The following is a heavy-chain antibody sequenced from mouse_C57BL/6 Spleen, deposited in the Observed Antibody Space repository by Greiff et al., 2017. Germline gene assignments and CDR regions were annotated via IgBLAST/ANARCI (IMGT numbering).Heavy chain of an antibody. V-gene: IGHV5-4*03. CDR3: ARTGTRCGSSALDY. Sequence: EVKLLESGGGLVKPGGSLKLSCAASGYTFSSYAMSWVRQTPGKRLEWVATINAGGSYTYYPDNVKGRFTFSRDNARTNLYLQMSHLTSEDTAMYYCARTGTRCGSSALDYWGQGTTLTVSS. CDR1: GYTFSSYA. D-gene: IGHD1-1*01. J-gene: IGHJ2*01. CDR2: INAGGSYT.